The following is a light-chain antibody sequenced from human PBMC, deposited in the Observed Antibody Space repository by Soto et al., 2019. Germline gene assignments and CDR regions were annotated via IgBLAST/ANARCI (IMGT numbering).Light chain of an antibody. CDR3: QQYISSPLT. CDR2: GAS. J-gene: IGKJ1*01. Sequence: EIVLTQSPGTLSLSPGERATLFCGASQSVSSIFLAWYQQKPGQTPRLLVYGASSRATGIPDRFSGSGSGTDFTLTISRLESEDFAVYSCQQYISSPLTFGQGTKVDI. CDR1: QSVSSIF. V-gene: IGKV3-20*01.